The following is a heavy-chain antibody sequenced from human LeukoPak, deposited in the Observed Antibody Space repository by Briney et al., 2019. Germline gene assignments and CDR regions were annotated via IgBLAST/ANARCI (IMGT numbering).Heavy chain of an antibody. CDR2: ISYDGSNK. CDR1: GFTFSSYS. J-gene: IGHJ4*02. D-gene: IGHD5-18*01. V-gene: IGHV3-30*04. Sequence: GGSLRLSCAASGFTFSSYSMHWVRQAPGKGLGWVAVISYDGSNKYYADSVKGRFTISRDNSKNTLFLQMNSLRAEDTAVYYCARVIHLWSNWGGVDYWGQGTLVTVSS. CDR3: ARVIHLWSNWGGVDY.